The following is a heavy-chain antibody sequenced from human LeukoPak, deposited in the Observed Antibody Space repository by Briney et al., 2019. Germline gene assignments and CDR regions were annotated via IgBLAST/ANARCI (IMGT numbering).Heavy chain of an antibody. CDR2: INRSGST. Sequence: PSETLSLTCAVYGGSFSSYYWSWVRQPPGKGLEWIGEINRSGSTNYNPSLKSRVTISVDTSKNQFSLKLSSVTAADTAVYYCARTPYDFWSGYYKNWGQGTLVTVSS. CDR3: ARTPYDFWSGYYKN. CDR1: GGSFSSYY. V-gene: IGHV4-34*01. D-gene: IGHD3-3*01. J-gene: IGHJ4*02.